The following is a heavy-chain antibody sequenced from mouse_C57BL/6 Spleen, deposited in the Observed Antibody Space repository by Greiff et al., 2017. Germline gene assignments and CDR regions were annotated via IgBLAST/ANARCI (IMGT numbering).Heavy chain of an antibody. J-gene: IGHJ1*03. CDR1: GFTFSDYG. CDR3: ARRSAGYWYFDG. Sequence: EVQGVESGGGLVKPGGSLKLSCAASGFTFSDYGMHWVRQAPEKGLEWVANISSGSSTIYYAATVKGRFTISRDNAKHTLFLQMTSLRAEDTAKYCCARRSAGYWYFDGWGTGPTVTVAS. V-gene: IGHV5-17*01. CDR2: ISSGSSTI.